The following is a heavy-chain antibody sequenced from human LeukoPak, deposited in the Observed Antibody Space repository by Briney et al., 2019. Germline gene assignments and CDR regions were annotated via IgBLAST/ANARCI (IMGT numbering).Heavy chain of an antibody. Sequence: SVKVSCKASGGTFSSYAINWVRQAPGQGLEWMGGIIPIFGTSNYAQKFQGRVTITADKSTSTAYMELSSLRSEDTAVYYCARVRGNPYYFDYWGQGTLVTVSS. J-gene: IGHJ4*02. CDR2: IIPIFGTS. V-gene: IGHV1-69*06. D-gene: IGHD4-23*01. CDR3: ARVRGNPYYFDY. CDR1: GGTFSSYA.